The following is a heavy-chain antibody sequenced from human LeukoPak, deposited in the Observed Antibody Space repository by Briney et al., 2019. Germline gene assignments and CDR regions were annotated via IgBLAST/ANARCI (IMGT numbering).Heavy chain of an antibody. D-gene: IGHD5-18*01. CDR2: IYYSGSS. CDR3: AREVGYRYPSQH. Sequence: SETLSLTCTVSGGSINNGGYYWSWIRQHPGKGLEWIGYIYYSGSSYYNPSLRSRVTISVDTSKNQFSLKLRSVTAADTAVYYCAREVGYRYPSQHWGQGTLVTVSS. CDR1: GGSINNGGYY. V-gene: IGHV4-30-4*01. J-gene: IGHJ4*02.